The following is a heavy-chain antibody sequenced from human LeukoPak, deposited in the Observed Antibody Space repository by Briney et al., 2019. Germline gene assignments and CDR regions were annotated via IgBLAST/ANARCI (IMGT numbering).Heavy chain of an antibody. V-gene: IGHV4-59*01. CDR1: GGSISSYY. Sequence: SGTLSLTCTVSGGSISSYYWSWIRQPPGKGLEWIGYIYYSGSTSYNPSLQSRVTISVDMSKNQFSLKLSTVTAADTAVYYCARAARGPIRYFDYWGQGALVTVS. CDR2: IYYSGST. D-gene: IGHD3-9*01. J-gene: IGHJ4*02. CDR3: ARAARGPIRYFDY.